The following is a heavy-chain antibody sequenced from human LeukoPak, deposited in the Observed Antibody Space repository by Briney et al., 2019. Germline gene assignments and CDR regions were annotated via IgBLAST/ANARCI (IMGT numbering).Heavy chain of an antibody. CDR3: ARDRGWRTSGYYLYHFDY. V-gene: IGHV3-7*01. J-gene: IGHJ4*02. Sequence: QAGGSLRLSCVASGFTFTDYFMSWVRQAPGKGLGWVASIKHNGGEKYYVDSVKGRFTISRDNAKNSLYLEMSSLRVEDTAVYYCARDRGWRTSGYYLYHFDYWGQGTLVTFAS. CDR1: GFTFTDYF. CDR2: IKHNGGEK. D-gene: IGHD3-22*01.